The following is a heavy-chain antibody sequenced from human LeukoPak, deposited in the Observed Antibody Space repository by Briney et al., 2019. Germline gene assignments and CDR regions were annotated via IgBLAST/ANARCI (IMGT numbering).Heavy chain of an antibody. D-gene: IGHD2-21*02. J-gene: IGHJ3*02. CDR2: IIPIFGTA. V-gene: IGHV1-69*05. CDR3: AQFCGGDCYPPHDAFDI. Sequence: GASVKVSCKASGGTFGSYAISWVRQAPGQGLEWMGGIIPIFGTANYAQKFQGRVTITTDESTSTAYMELSSLRSEDTAVYYCAQFCGGDCYPPHDAFDIWGQGTMVTVSS. CDR1: GGTFGSYA.